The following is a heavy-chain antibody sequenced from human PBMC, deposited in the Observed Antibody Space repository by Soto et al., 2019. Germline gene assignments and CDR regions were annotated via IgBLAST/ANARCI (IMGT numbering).Heavy chain of an antibody. J-gene: IGHJ4*02. CDR1: GFTFTRYS. V-gene: IGHV3-21*06. Sequence: PGGSLRLSCAASGFTFTRYSMNWVRQAPGKGIEWVSSISSTTNYIYYGDSMKGRFTISRDNAKNSLYLEMNSLRAEDTAVYYCARESEDLTSNFDYWGQGTLVTSPQ. CDR3: ARESEDLTSNFDY. CDR2: ISSTTNYI.